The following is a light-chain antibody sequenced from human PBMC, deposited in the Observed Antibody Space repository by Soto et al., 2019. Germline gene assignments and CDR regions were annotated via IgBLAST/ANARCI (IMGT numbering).Light chain of an antibody. CDR2: DAS. J-gene: IGKJ5*01. CDR3: QQYNSYPIT. Sequence: DIQMTQSPYTLAASVGDRVTITCRASQSISFWLAWYQQKPGKAPKLLIFDASTLERGVPSRFSGSGSGTEFTLTISSLQPDDFATYYCQQYNSYPITFGQGTRLEIK. CDR1: QSISFW. V-gene: IGKV1-5*01.